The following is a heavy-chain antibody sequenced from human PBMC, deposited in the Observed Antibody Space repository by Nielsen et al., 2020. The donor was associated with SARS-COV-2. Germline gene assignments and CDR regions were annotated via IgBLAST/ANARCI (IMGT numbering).Heavy chain of an antibody. J-gene: IGHJ4*02. V-gene: IGHV4-59*12. D-gene: IGHD6-19*01. CDR3: ARGKVAGS. CDR2: IYYSGST. Sequence: SETLSLTCTVSGGSISSYYWSWIRQPPGKGLEWIGYIYYSGSTNYNPSLKSRVTISVDTSKNQFSLKLSSVTAADTAVYYCARGKVAGSWGQGTLVTVSS. CDR1: GGSISSYY.